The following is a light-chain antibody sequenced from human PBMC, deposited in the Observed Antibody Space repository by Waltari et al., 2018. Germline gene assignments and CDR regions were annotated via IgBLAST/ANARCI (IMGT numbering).Light chain of an antibody. CDR3: QSYDSSLSVV. Sequence: QSVLTQPPSVSGAPGQGVTISCTGSSSHIGAGYDVHWYQHLPGTAPKLLIHGNSNRPSGVPDRFSGPKSGTSASLAITERQAEDEADYYCQSYDSSLSVVFGGVTRLTVL. CDR1: SSHIGAGYD. V-gene: IGLV1-40*01. J-gene: IGLJ2*01. CDR2: GNS.